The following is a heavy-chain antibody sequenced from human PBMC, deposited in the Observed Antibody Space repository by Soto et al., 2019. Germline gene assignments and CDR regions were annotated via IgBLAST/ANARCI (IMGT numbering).Heavy chain of an antibody. J-gene: IGHJ6*02. CDR3: ARDQGYYYAMDV. CDR2: IYYSGST. V-gene: IGHV4-59*01. Sequence: QVQLQQSGPGLLKPSEPLSLTRTVSGGSISSYYWSWIRQPPGKGLEWIGYIYYSGSTNYNPSPRSRVTISVDTSKNQFSLKLSSVTAADTAVYYCARDQGYYYAMDVWGQGTTVTVSS. CDR1: GGSISSYY.